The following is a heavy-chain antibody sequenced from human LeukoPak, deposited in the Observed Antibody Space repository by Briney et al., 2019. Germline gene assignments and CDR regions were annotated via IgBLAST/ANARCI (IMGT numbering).Heavy chain of an antibody. J-gene: IGHJ3*01. V-gene: IGHV3-74*01. CDR2: INSDGSST. D-gene: IGHD4-23*01. Sequence: GGSLSLSCAASGFTFSSYWLHWVRQAPGKGLVWVSRINSDGSSTTYADSVKGRFTISRDNAKNTLYLHMNGLRADDTAVYYCVYGSNPTCFDLWGQGTLVTVSS. CDR1: GFTFSSYW. CDR3: VYGSNPTCFDL.